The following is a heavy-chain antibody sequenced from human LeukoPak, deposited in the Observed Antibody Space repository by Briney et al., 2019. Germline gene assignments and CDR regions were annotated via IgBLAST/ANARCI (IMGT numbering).Heavy chain of an antibody. CDR3: AREINGYSSGWYYFDY. Sequence: PSETLSLTCTVSGGSISSSSYYWGWIRQPPGKGLEWIGSIYYSGSTYYHPSLTSRVTISVDTSKNQFSLKLSSVTAADTAVYYCAREINGYSSGWYYFDYWGQGTLVTVSS. J-gene: IGHJ4*02. CDR1: GGSISSSSYY. V-gene: IGHV4-39*02. CDR2: IYYSGST. D-gene: IGHD6-19*01.